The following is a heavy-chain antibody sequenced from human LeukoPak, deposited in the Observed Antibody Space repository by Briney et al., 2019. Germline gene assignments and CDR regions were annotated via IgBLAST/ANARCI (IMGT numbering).Heavy chain of an antibody. D-gene: IGHD3-10*01. J-gene: IGHJ5*02. Sequence: SETLSLTCTVSGGSISSSSYYWGWIRQPPGKGLEWIGRIYTSGSTNYNPSLKSRVTMSVDTSKNQFSLKLSSVTAADTAVYYCARRGSGSPIAFDPWGQGTLVTVSS. CDR2: IYTSGST. CDR3: ARRGSGSPIAFDP. CDR1: GGSISSSSYY. V-gene: IGHV4-39*07.